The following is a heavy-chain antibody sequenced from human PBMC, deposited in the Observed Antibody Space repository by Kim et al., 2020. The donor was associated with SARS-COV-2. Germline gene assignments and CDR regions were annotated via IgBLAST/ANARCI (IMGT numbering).Heavy chain of an antibody. Sequence: SETLSLTCTVSGGSISSYYWSWIRQPPGKGLEWIGYIYYSGSTNYNPSLKSRVTISVDTSKNQFSLKLSSVTAADTAVYYCARRGVGYCSSISCHNAFD. CDR1: GGSISSYY. CDR3: ARRGVGYCSSISCHNAFD. J-gene: IGHJ3*02. CDR2: IYYSGST. V-gene: IGHV4-59*08. D-gene: IGHD2-2*01.